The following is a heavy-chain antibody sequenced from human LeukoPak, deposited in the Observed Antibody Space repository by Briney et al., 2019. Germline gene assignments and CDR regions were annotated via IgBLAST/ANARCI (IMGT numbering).Heavy chain of an antibody. J-gene: IGHJ3*02. Sequence: GGSLRLSCAASGFTFSSYAMSWVRQAPGKGLEWVSAISGSGGSTYYADSVKGRFTISRDNSKNTLYLQMNSLRAEDTAVYYCAGAYYGSGRAAYDIWGQETMVTVSS. CDR2: ISGSGGST. V-gene: IGHV3-23*01. CDR1: GFTFSSYA. CDR3: AGAYYGSGRAAYDI. D-gene: IGHD3-10*01.